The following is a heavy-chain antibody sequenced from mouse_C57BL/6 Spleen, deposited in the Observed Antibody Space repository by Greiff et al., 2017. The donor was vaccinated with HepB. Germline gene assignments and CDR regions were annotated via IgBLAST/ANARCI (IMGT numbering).Heavy chain of an antibody. CDR3: ARVPRYYGYYFDY. J-gene: IGHJ2*01. Sequence: EVQLVESGPGLVKPSQSLSLTCSVTGYSITSGYYWNWIRQFPGNKLEWMGYISYDGSNNYNPSLKNRISITRDTSKNQFFLKLNSVTTEDTATYYCARVPRYYGYYFDYWGQGTTLTVSS. CDR1: GYSITSGYY. CDR2: ISYDGSN. V-gene: IGHV3-6*01. D-gene: IGHD1-1*02.